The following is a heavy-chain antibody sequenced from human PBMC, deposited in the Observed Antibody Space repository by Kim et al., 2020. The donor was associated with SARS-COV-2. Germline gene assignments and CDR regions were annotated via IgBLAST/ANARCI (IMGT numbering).Heavy chain of an antibody. CDR3: LVYEVAFDI. D-gene: IGHD2-8*01. CDR2: GST. V-gene: IGHV4-4*02. Sequence: GSTNYNPSLKARVTISVDKSKNQFSLKLSSVTAADTAVYYCLVYEVAFDIWGQGTMVTVSS. J-gene: IGHJ3*02.